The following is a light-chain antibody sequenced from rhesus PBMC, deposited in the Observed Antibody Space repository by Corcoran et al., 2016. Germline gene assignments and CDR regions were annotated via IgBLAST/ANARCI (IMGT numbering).Light chain of an antibody. CDR2: KAS. J-gene: IGKJ1*01. CDR1: QSISSW. Sequence: DIQMTQSPSSLSASVGDTVTITCRASQSISSWLDWYQQKPGKAPKLLIYKASTLQSGVPSRFSGSGSGPDFTLTISSLQSEDFATYYCQQYNSSPRTFGQGTKVEIK. V-gene: IGKV1-22*01. CDR3: QQYNSSPRT.